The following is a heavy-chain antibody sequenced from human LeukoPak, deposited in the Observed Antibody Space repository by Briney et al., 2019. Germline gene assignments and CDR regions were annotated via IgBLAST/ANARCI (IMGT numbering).Heavy chain of an antibody. V-gene: IGHV3-48*03. Sequence: GGSLRLSCAASGFTFSSYEMNWVRQAPGKGLEWVSYISSSGSTIYYADSVKGRFTISRDNAKNSLYLQMDGLRAEDTAIYYCARCSGWAFKNWGQGTLVTVSS. J-gene: IGHJ4*02. D-gene: IGHD6-19*01. CDR3: ARCSGWAFKN. CDR2: ISSSGSTI. CDR1: GFTFSSYE.